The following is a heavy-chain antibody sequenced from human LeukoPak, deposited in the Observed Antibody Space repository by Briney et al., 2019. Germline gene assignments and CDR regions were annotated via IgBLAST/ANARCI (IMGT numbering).Heavy chain of an antibody. V-gene: IGHV3-7*01. CDR1: GFTFSSYW. CDR2: IKEDGSER. Sequence: PGGSLRLSCAASGFTFSSYWMSWVRQAPGKGLEWVANIKEDGSERNYVDSVKGRFTIPRDDAKKSLFLQMNSLRAEDTAVYYCATMIFGGGFDYWGQGTLVTVSS. D-gene: IGHD3/OR15-3a*01. J-gene: IGHJ4*02. CDR3: ATMIFGGGFDY.